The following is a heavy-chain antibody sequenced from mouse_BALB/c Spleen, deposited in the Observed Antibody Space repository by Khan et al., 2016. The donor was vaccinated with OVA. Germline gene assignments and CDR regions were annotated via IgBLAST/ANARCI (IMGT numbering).Heavy chain of an antibody. CDR3: ARFHGGY. V-gene: IGHV9-3-1*01. CDR2: INTYTGEP. J-gene: IGHJ2*01. CDR1: GYTFTDYV. Sequence: QIQLVQSGPELKKPGETVKISCKASGYTFTDYVMNWVKQAPGKGLRWMGWINTYTGEPTYADDFKGRFAFSLETSASTAYLQINNLKNEDTATYVCARFHGGYGGQGTTLTVAS.